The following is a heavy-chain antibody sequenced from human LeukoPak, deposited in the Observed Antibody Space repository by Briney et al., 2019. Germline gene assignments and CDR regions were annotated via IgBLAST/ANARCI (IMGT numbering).Heavy chain of an antibody. J-gene: IGHJ6*03. Sequence: PSETLSLTCTVSGGSISRGRYYWSWIRQPAGKGLYWFGRIYTSGSTNHNPSLKSRVTISVDTAKNQFSLKLSSVTAAYTDLYYCSRDSLLPSAMGYYYIDVWGKGTTVTVS. CDR1: GGSISRGRYY. V-gene: IGHV4-61*02. CDR3: SRDSLLPSAMGYYYIDV. D-gene: IGHD2-2*01. CDR2: IYTSGST.